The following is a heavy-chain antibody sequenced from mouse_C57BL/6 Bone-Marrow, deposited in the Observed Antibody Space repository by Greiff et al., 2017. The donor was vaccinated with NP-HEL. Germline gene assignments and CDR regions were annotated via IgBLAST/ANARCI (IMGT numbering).Heavy chain of an antibody. CDR2: INYDGSST. D-gene: IGHD2-4*01. V-gene: IGHV5-16*01. CDR3: ARDRVYDYDGSYAMDY. Sequence: EVHLVESEGGLVQPGSSMKLSCTASGFTFSDYYMAWVRQVPEKGLEWVANINYDGSSTYYLDSLKSRFIISRDNAKNILYLQMSSLKSEDTATYYCARDRVYDYDGSYAMDYWGQGTSVTVSS. CDR1: GFTFSDYY. J-gene: IGHJ4*01.